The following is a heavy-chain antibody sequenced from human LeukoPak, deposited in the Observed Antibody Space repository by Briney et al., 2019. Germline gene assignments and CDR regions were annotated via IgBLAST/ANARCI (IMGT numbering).Heavy chain of an antibody. CDR2: ISYDGSNE. D-gene: IGHD6-13*01. J-gene: IGHJ4*02. CDR3: ARDPGYSSSWFLDY. CDR1: GFTFSSYA. V-gene: IGHV3-30*04. Sequence: GRSLRPSCAASGFTFSSYAMHWVRQAPGKGLEWVAVISYDGSNEYYADSVKGRFTISRDNSKNTLYLQMNSLRAEDTAVYYCARDPGYSSSWFLDYWGQGTLVTVSS.